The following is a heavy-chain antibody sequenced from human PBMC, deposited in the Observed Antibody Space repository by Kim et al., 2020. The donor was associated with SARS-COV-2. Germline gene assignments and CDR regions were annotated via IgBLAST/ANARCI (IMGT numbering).Heavy chain of an antibody. CDR2: INHSGST. J-gene: IGHJ4*02. D-gene: IGHD6-19*01. Sequence: SETLSLTCAVYGGSFSGYYWSWIRQPPGKGLEWIGEINHSGSTNYNPSLKSRVTISVDTSKNQFSLKLSSVTAADTAVYYCARGGRGSGWRFDYWGQGTL. CDR3: ARGGRGSGWRFDY. V-gene: IGHV4-34*01. CDR1: GGSFSGYY.